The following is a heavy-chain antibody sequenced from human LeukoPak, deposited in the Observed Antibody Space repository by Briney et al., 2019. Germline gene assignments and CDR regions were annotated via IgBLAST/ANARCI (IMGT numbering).Heavy chain of an antibody. V-gene: IGHV4-39*01. J-gene: IGHJ4*02. CDR3: ARQEDGYKFDY. D-gene: IGHD5-12*01. CDR1: GGSISSSSYY. Sequence: KTSETLSLTCTVSGGSISSSSYYWGWIRQPPGKGLEWIGSIYYSGSTYYNPSLKSRVTISVDTSKNQFSLKLSSVTAADAAVYYCARQEDGYKFDYWGQGTLVTVSS. CDR2: IYYSGST.